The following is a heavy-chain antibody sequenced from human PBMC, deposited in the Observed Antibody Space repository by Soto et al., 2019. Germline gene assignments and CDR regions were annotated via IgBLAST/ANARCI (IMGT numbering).Heavy chain of an antibody. CDR3: ARAAGVRGAGGAFDI. J-gene: IGHJ3*02. CDR1: GFTFSSYW. Sequence: GGSLRLSCVGSGFTFSSYWMSWVHQAPGKGLEWVADIKQDGNDTYYVESVKGRFTISRDNSKNTLYLQMNSLRAEDTAVYDCARAAGVRGAGGAFDIWGQGTMVTVSS. CDR2: IKQDGNDT. D-gene: IGHD3-10*01. V-gene: IGHV3-7*03.